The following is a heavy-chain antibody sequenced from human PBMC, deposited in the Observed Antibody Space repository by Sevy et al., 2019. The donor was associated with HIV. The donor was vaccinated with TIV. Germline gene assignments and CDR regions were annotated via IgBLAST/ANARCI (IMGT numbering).Heavy chain of an antibody. CDR2: FSFGCGRI. J-gene: IGHJ4*02. V-gene: IGHV3-23*01. Sequence: RGCLRLSCEASGFTFSKYSMSWVRQAPGKGLERVSTFSFGCGRINYADSVKGRFTVSRDDSKNTLYLQMNSLRAEDTAVYYCAREGCTKPHDYWGQGTLVTVSS. CDR1: GFTFSKYS. CDR3: AREGCTKPHDY. D-gene: IGHD2-8*01.